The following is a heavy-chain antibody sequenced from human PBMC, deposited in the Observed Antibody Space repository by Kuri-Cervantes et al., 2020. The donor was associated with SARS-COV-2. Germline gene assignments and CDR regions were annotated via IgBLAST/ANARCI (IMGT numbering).Heavy chain of an antibody. J-gene: IGHJ6*03. D-gene: IGHD2-2*01. CDR2: IIPIFGTA. Sequence: SVKVSCKASGFTLTSYAISWVRQAPGQGLEWMGGIIPIFGTANYAQKFQGRVTITTDESTSTAYMELSSLRSEDTAVYYCARGVLRVGRFLVVPAAMGADYYYYYTDVWGKGTTVTVSS. V-gene: IGHV1-69*05. CDR1: GFTLTSYA. CDR3: ARGVLRVGRFLVVPAAMGADYYYYYTDV.